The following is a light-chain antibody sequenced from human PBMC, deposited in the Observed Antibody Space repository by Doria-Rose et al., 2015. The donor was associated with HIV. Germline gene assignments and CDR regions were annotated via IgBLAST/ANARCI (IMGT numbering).Light chain of an antibody. J-gene: IGLJ2*01. V-gene: IGLV1-40*01. CDR3: QSYDNSLTI. CDR1: SSNIGANND. Sequence: QSVLTQPPSVSGAPGQRVTISCTGSSSNIGANNDVHWYQQLPGAAPKLLIYGNTNRPSGVPDRFSGSKSGTSASLAITGLQAEDEADYYCQSYDNSLTIFGGGTKLTVL. CDR2: GNT.